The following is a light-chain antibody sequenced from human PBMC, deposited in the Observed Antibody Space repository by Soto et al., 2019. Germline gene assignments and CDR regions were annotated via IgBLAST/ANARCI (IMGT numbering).Light chain of an antibody. CDR1: SSDVGGYNY. V-gene: IGLV2-14*01. J-gene: IGLJ1*01. Sequence: QSALTQPASVSGSPGQSITISCTGTSSDVGGYNYVSWYQQHPGKVPKLMIYEVSNRPSGVSNRFSGSKSGNTASLTISGLQAEDEADYSCSSYTSSSTRVFGTGTKVTVL. CDR2: EVS. CDR3: SSYTSSSTRV.